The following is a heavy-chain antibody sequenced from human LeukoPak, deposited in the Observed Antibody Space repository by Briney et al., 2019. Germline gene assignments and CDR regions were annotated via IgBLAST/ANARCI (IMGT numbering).Heavy chain of an antibody. J-gene: IGHJ3*02. CDR1: GFIFSNYE. V-gene: IGHV3-48*03. CDR3: AREDKDAFDI. D-gene: IGHD2-15*01. Sequence: QPGGSLRLSCAASGFIFSNYEMNWVRQAPGKGLEWVSYISTSGRTVYYADSVTGRFTFSRDNAENSLFLQMNSLRAEDTAVYYCAREDKDAFDIWGQGTMVTVSS. CDR2: ISTSGRTV.